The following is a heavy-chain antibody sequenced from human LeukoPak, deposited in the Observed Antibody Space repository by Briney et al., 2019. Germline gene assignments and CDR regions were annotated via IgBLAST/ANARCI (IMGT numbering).Heavy chain of an antibody. Sequence: SETLSLTCTVSGGSISSSGYYWGWIRQPPGKGLEWIGSIYYSGSTYYNPSLKSRVTISVDTSKNQFSLKLSSVTAADTAVYYCARDWDVDTAQGDAFDIWGQGTMVTVSS. J-gene: IGHJ3*02. D-gene: IGHD5-18*01. CDR2: IYYSGST. CDR1: GGSISSSGYY. CDR3: ARDWDVDTAQGDAFDI. V-gene: IGHV4-39*07.